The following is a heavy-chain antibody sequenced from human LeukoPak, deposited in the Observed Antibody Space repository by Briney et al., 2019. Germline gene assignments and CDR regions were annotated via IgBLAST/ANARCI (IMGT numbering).Heavy chain of an antibody. D-gene: IGHD4-17*01. CDR1: GFTFSAYA. J-gene: IGHJ3*02. CDR2: IRGGGTSE. V-gene: IGHV3-23*01. Sequence: GGPLRLSCTASGFTFSAYAMMWVRQAPGKGPEWVSAIRGGGTSEFYADSVKGRFRISRDNSKDTLFLQMNSLRAEDTAVYYCARDPNGDYIGVFDMWAPGTMVTVS. CDR3: ARDPNGDYIGVFDM.